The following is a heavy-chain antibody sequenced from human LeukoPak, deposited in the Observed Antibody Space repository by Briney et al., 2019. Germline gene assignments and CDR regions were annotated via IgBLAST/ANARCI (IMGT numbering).Heavy chain of an antibody. CDR1: GGSISSYY. V-gene: IGHV4-59*12. CDR2: IYYSGST. CDR3: ARRSSPYYYDSSGYYGY. J-gene: IGHJ4*02. D-gene: IGHD3-22*01. Sequence: PSETLSLTCTVSGGSISSYYWSWIRQPPGKGLEWIGYIYYSGSTNYNPSLKSRVTISVDTSKNQFSLKLSSVTAADTAVYYCARRSSPYYYDSSGYYGYWGQGTLVTVSS.